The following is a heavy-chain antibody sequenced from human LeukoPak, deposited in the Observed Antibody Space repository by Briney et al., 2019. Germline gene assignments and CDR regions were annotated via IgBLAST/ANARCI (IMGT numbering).Heavy chain of an antibody. D-gene: IGHD3-10*01. CDR1: GYTFTGYY. J-gene: IGHJ3*02. CDR2: INPNSGGT. CDR3: ARGRITMVRGVIKAFDI. V-gene: IGHV1-2*02. Sequence: ASVKVSCKASGYTFTGYYMHWVRQAPGQGLEWMGWINPNSGGTNYAQKFQGRVTMTRDTSISTAYMELSRLRSDDTAVYYCARGRITMVRGVIKAFDIWGQGTMVTVSS.